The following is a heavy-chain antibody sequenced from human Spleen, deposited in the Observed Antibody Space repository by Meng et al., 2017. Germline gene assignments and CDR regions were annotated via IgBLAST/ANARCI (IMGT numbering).Heavy chain of an antibody. CDR2: INHSGST. Sequence: QVSPRQLGDGVLKPSETLSLTCVVSGGSFSDYYWSWIRQPPGKGLEWIGEINHSGSTNYNPSLESRATISVDTSQNNLSLKLSSVTAADSAVYYCARGPTTMAHDFDYWGQGTLVTVSS. V-gene: IGHV4-34*01. J-gene: IGHJ4*02. CDR1: GGSFSDYY. CDR3: ARGPTTMAHDFDY. D-gene: IGHD4-11*01.